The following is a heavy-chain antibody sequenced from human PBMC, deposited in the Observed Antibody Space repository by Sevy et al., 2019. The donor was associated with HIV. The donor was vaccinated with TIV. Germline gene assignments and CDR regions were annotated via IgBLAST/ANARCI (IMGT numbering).Heavy chain of an antibody. CDR1: GFTFSNYA. D-gene: IGHD2-2*01. Sequence: GGSLRLSCAASGFTFSNYAMSWVRQAPGKGLEWVSSISRSGCSTYYADSVKGRFTISRDNSKNTLYLQMNSLRAEDTAVYYCAKVDVVVPVADYGMDVWGQGTTVTVSS. CDR2: ISRSGCST. V-gene: IGHV3-23*01. J-gene: IGHJ6*02. CDR3: AKVDVVVPVADYGMDV.